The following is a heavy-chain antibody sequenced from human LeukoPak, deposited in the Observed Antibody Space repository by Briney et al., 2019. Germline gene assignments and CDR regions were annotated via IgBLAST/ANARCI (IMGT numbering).Heavy chain of an antibody. CDR1: GGSFSGYY. CDR2: INHSGST. CDR3: ARLYSGYDPMRHY. V-gene: IGHV4-34*01. J-gene: IGHJ4*02. Sequence: PSETLSLTCAVYGGSFSGYYWSWIRQPPGKGLEWIGEINHSGSTNYNPSLKCRVTISVDTSKNQFSLKLSSVTAADTAVYYCARLYSGYDPMRHYWGQGTLVTVSS. D-gene: IGHD5-12*01.